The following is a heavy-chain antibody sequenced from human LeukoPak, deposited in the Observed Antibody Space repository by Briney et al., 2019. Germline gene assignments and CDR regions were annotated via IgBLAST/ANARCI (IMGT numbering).Heavy chain of an antibody. Sequence: SETLSLTCTVSTDSISSSSHHWGWIRQSPGKGLEWIGSIYYGRTTYYNPSLNSRVAISVVTSKNQFSLQLNSVTAADTAVYYCVRHDGRGGATMGALDSWGQGSLVTVSS. J-gene: IGHJ4*02. V-gene: IGHV4-39*01. CDR2: IYYGRTT. CDR1: TDSISSSSHH. D-gene: IGHD5-12*01. CDR3: VRHDGRGGATMGALDS.